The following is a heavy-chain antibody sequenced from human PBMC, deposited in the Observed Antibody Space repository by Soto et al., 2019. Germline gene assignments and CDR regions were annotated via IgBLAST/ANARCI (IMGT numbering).Heavy chain of an antibody. CDR2: ISYDGSNK. CDR1: GFTFSSYG. Sequence: GGSLRLSCAASGFTFSSYGMHWVRQAPGKGLEWVAVISYDGSNKYYADSVKGRFTISRDNSKNTLYLQMNSLRAEDTAVYYCAKVGDYYDSSGYYSSYYYYGMDVWGQGTTVTVSS. V-gene: IGHV3-30*18. J-gene: IGHJ6*02. CDR3: AKVGDYYDSSGYYSSYYYYGMDV. D-gene: IGHD3-22*01.